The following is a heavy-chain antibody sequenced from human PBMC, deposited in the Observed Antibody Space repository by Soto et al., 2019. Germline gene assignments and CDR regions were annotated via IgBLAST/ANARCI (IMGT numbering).Heavy chain of an antibody. J-gene: IGHJ6*02. CDR1: GGTFSSYA. V-gene: IGHV1-69*13. Sequence: ASVKVSCKASGGTFSSYAISWVRQAPGQGLEWMGGIIPIFGTANYAQKLQGRVTITADESTSTAYMELSSLRSEDTAVYYCARFTTAAAAYYYYGMDVWGQGTTVTVSS. CDR2: IIPIFGTA. D-gene: IGHD3-3*01. CDR3: ARFTTAAAAYYYYGMDV.